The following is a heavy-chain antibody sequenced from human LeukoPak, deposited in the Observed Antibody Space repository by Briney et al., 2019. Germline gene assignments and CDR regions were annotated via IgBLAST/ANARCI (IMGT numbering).Heavy chain of an antibody. CDR1: GYTFTSYG. D-gene: IGHD5-24*01. Sequence: GASVKVSCKASGYTFTSYGISWVRQAPGQGLEWMGRIIPILGIANYAQKFQGRVTITADKSMSTAYMELSSLRSEDTAVYYCAREMATGGGYWGQGTLVTVSS. V-gene: IGHV1-69*04. CDR3: AREMATGGGY. J-gene: IGHJ4*02. CDR2: IIPILGIA.